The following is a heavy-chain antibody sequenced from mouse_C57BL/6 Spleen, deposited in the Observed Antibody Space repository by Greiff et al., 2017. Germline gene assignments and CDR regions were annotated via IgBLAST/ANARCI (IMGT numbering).Heavy chain of an antibody. J-gene: IGHJ1*03. V-gene: IGHV1-18*01. CDR2: INPINGGT. Sequence: EVQVVESGPELVKPGASVKIPCKASGYTFTDYNMDWVKQSHGKSLEWIGDINPINGGTIYNQKFKGKATLTVDKSSSTAYMELRSLTSEDTAVYYCARFYLYWYFDVWGTGTTVTVSS. CDR1: GYTFTDYN. D-gene: IGHD5-5*01. CDR3: ARFYLYWYFDV.